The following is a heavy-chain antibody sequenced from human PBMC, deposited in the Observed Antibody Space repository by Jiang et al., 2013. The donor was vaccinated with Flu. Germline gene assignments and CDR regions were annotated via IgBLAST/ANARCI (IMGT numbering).Heavy chain of an antibody. Sequence: SGAEVKKPGSSVKVSCKASGGTFSSYTISWVRQAPGQGLEWMGRIIPILGIANYAQKFQGRVTITADKSTSTAYMELSSLRSEDTAVYYCARVTYGGNPNGNWFDPWGQGTLVTVSS. CDR2: IIPILGIA. D-gene: IGHD4-23*01. V-gene: IGHV1-69*04. J-gene: IGHJ5*02. CDR3: ARVTYGGNPNGNWFDP. CDR1: GGTFSSYT.